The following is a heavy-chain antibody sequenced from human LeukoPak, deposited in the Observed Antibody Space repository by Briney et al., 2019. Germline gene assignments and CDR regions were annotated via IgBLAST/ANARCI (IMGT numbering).Heavy chain of an antibody. V-gene: IGHV4-30-2*01. J-gene: IGHJ6*03. CDR3: ARVRDPYYYYMDV. D-gene: IGHD5-24*01. CDR2: IYHRGTT. CDR1: GGSIGIDDYY. Sequence: SETLSLTCTVSGGSIGIDDYYWTWIRQPPGKGLEWIGYIYHRGTTYYNPSLESRVTISVDRSKNQFSLKLSSVTAADTAMFYCARVRDPYYYYMDVWGKGATVTVSS.